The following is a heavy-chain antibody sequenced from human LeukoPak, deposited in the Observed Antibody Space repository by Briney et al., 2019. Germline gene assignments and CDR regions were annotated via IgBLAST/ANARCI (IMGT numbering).Heavy chain of an antibody. CDR1: GFTFSSYA. D-gene: IGHD2-15*01. J-gene: IGHJ4*02. V-gene: IGHV3-23*01. CDR3: AKVWDIVVVVAATYFDY. Sequence: GGSLRLSCAASGFTFSSYAMSWVRQAPGKGLEWVSAISGSGGSTYYADSVKGRFTISRDNSKNTLYLQMNTLRAEDRAVYYCAKVWDIVVVVAATYFDYWGQGTRVTVSS. CDR2: ISGSGGST.